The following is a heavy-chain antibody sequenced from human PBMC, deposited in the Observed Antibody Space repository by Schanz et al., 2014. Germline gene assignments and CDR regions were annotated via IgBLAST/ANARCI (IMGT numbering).Heavy chain of an antibody. J-gene: IGHJ4*02. D-gene: IGHD6-19*01. Sequence: QVYLVQSGGGVVQPGRSLRLSCAASGFIFSTFGMQWVRQAPGKGLEWVAVIWYDGNKKYYADSVKGRFTVSRDNSKNTVDLQMASLRADDTAVYYCARYNSGHSDYWGQGTLVTVSS. V-gene: IGHV3-33*01. CDR3: ARYNSGHSDY. CDR2: IWYDGNKK. CDR1: GFIFSTFG.